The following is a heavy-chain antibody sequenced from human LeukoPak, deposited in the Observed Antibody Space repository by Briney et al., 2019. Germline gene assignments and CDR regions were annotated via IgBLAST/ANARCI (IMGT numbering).Heavy chain of an antibody. Sequence: GGSLRLSCAASGFTFNNSAISWVRQTPGKGLEWVSTISTSDGSTFFADSVKGRFTISRDNSKNTLFLQMNSLRAEDTALYYCTKFDYWGQGALVTVSS. V-gene: IGHV3-23*01. J-gene: IGHJ4*02. CDR2: ISTSDGST. CDR3: TKFDY. CDR1: GFTFNNSA.